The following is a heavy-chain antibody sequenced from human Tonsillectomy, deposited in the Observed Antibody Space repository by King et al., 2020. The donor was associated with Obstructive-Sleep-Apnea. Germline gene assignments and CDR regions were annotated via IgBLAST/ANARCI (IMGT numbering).Heavy chain of an antibody. Sequence: QLVQSGAEVKKPGSSVKVSCKASGGTFSSYAISWVRQAPGQGLEWMGGIIPIFGTTNYAQKFQGRVTITADEPTSTAYMELSSLRSEDTAVYYCARAGDSVVVVAAIPNYFDYWGQGTLVTVSS. J-gene: IGHJ4*02. CDR3: ARAGDSVVVVAAIPNYFDY. CDR2: IIPIFGTT. D-gene: IGHD2-15*01. CDR1: GGTFSSYA. V-gene: IGHV1-69*12.